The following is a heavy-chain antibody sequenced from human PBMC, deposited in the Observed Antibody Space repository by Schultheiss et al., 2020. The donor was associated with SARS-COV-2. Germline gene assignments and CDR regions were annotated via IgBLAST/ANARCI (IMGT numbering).Heavy chain of an antibody. CDR2: IYYSGST. D-gene: IGHD2-2*02. CDR3: ARGGGYCSSTSCYKVPTFRYGMDV. Sequence: SQTLSLTCTVSGGSISSYYWSWIRQPPGKGLEWIGYIYYSGSTNYNPSLKSRVTISVDTSKNQFSLKLSSVTAADTAVYYCARGGGYCSSTSCYKVPTFRYGMDVWGQGTTVTVSS. CDR1: GGSISSYY. V-gene: IGHV4-59*01. J-gene: IGHJ6*02.